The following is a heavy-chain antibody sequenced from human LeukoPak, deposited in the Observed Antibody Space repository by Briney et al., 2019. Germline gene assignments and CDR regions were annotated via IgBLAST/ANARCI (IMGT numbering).Heavy chain of an antibody. CDR2: VSSSGSTI. Sequence: GGSLRLSCAASGFTFSSYEMNWVRQAPGKGLEWVSYVSSSGSTIYYADSVKGRFTISRDNAKNSLYLQMNSLRAEDTAVYYCARGVMSPPDYYYYYMDVWGKGTTVTISS. V-gene: IGHV3-48*03. D-gene: IGHD3-16*01. CDR1: GFTFSSYE. J-gene: IGHJ6*03. CDR3: ARGVMSPPDYYYYYMDV.